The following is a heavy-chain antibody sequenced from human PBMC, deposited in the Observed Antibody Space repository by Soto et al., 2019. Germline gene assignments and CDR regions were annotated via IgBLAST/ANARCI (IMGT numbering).Heavy chain of an antibody. D-gene: IGHD3-22*01. J-gene: IGHJ4*02. V-gene: IGHV3-11*01. CDR1: GFTFSDYY. CDR3: AKMSTENYYDPVFS. CDR2: ISSSGNII. Sequence: QVQLVESGGGLVKTGGSLRIVCEASGFTFSDYYMSWVRQALGKGLEWVSYISSSGNIIYYADSVKGRFTIARDNAKISVYLQMNSLRAEDTALYFCAKMSTENYYDPVFSWGQGTLITVSS.